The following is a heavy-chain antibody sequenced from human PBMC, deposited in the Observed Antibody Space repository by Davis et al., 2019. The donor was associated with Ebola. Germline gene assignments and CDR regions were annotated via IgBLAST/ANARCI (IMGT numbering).Heavy chain of an antibody. Sequence: GSLRLSCTVSGGSISSYSWIWIRQPPAHGLKCIGYIYYRGSTNHNPSLKSRVPISVDTSKNQFSLKLSSVTAADTAVYYCARSWEWELRGVFDYWGQGTLGTVSS. CDR3: ARSWEWELRGVFDY. J-gene: IGHJ4*02. CDR1: GGSISSYS. D-gene: IGHD1-26*01. V-gene: IGHV4-59*01. CDR2: IYYRGST.